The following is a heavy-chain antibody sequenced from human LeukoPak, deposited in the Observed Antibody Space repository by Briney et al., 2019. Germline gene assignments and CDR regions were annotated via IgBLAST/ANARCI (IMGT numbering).Heavy chain of an antibody. CDR3: ANVLRGAGGGYDYYYYMDV. CDR1: GGTFTKYG. V-gene: IGHV1-69*01. CDR2: IISIFDTP. D-gene: IGHD3-22*01. J-gene: IGHJ6*03. Sequence: SVKVSCKASGGTFTKYGITWVRQAPGQGLEWMGGIISIFDTPNYAQKFQDRVTITADESTSTVYMELRSLRPEDTAIYFCANVLRGAGGGYDYYYYMDVWGKGTTVTVSS.